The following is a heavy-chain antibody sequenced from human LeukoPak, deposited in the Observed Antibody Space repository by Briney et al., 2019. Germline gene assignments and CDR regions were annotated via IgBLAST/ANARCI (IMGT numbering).Heavy chain of an antibody. CDR1: GFIFSSYG. Sequence: GGSLRLSCAASGFIFSSYGMHWVRQAPGKGLEWVAVISYDGSNKYYADSVKGRFTISRDNSKNTLYLQMNSLRAEDTAVYYCAKEGKHIVATITRSLDYWGQGTLVTVSS. CDR2: ISYDGSNK. V-gene: IGHV3-30*18. J-gene: IGHJ4*02. CDR3: AKEGKHIVATITRSLDY. D-gene: IGHD5-12*01.